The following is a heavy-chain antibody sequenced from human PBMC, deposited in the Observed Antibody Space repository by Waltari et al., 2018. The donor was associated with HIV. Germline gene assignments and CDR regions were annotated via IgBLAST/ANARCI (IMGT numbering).Heavy chain of an antibody. V-gene: IGHV3-53*01. Sequence: EVQLVESGGNLTRPGGSLRLSCVGSGFIVSDNYMSSVRQAPGQGPEWVSVLYSNGNTLYGGSVKGRFTIFRDNSKNTLYLQMNTLRVDDTAVYYCARMQRFYGSEQSRYFYFGMDVWGQGTTVTVSS. D-gene: IGHD3-16*02. CDR2: LYSNGNT. CDR1: GFIVSDNY. CDR3: ARMQRFYGSEQSRYFYFGMDV. J-gene: IGHJ6*02.